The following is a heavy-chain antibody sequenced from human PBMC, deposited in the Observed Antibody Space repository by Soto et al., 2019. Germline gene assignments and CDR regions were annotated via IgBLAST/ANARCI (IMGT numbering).Heavy chain of an antibody. J-gene: IGHJ4*02. CDR2: IYYSGST. CDR1: GGSISSGDYY. CDR3: ARAPYYYDSSGYYPKLHFDY. V-gene: IGHV4-30-4*01. D-gene: IGHD3-22*01. Sequence: SETLSLTCTVSGGSISSGDYYWSWIRQPPGKGLEWIGYIYYSGSTYYNPSLKSRVTISVDTSKNQFSLKLSSVTAAETAVYYCARAPYYYDSSGYYPKLHFDYWGQGTLVTVSS.